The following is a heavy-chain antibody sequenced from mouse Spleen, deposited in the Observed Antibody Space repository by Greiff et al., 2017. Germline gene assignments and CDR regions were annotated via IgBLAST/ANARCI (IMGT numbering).Heavy chain of an antibody. CDR1: GYTFTSYD. CDR3: AKGYYDGSYMYYFDY. J-gene: IGHJ2*01. CDR2: IYPRDGST. D-gene: IGHD1-1*01. V-gene: IGHV1-85*01. Sequence: VKLMESGPELVKPGASVKLSCKASGYTFTSYDINWVKQRPGQGLEWIGWIYPRDGSTKYNEKFKGKATLTVDTSSSTAYMELHSLTSEDSAVYFCAKGYYDGSYMYYFDYWGQGTTLTVSS.